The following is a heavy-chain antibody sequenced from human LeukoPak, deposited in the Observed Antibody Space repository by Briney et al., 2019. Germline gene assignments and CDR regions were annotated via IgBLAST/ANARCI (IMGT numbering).Heavy chain of an antibody. CDR3: ARGGYYFDY. D-gene: IGHD2-15*01. CDR1: GFIFSSYG. V-gene: IGHV3-30*02. Sequence: GGSLRLSCAASGFIFSSYGMHWVRQAPGKGLEWVAFIRYDGTNKYYADSVKGRFTISRDNAKNSLYLQMNSLRAEDAAVYYCARGGYYFDYWGQGTLVTVSS. CDR2: IRYDGTNK. J-gene: IGHJ4*02.